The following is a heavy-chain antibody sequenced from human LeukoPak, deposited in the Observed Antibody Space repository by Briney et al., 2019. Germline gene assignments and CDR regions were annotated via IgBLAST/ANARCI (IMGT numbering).Heavy chain of an antibody. CDR1: GYTFTGYY. CDR2: INPNSGGT. J-gene: IGHJ5*02. CDR3: ARTSPLCSSTSCYIFDP. D-gene: IGHD2-2*02. Sequence: ASVKVSCKASGYTFTGYYMHWVRQAPGQGLEWVGWINPNSGGTNYAQKFQGGVTMTRDTSISTAYMELSRLRSDDTAVYYCARTSPLCSSTSCYIFDPWGQGTLVTVSS. V-gene: IGHV1-2*02.